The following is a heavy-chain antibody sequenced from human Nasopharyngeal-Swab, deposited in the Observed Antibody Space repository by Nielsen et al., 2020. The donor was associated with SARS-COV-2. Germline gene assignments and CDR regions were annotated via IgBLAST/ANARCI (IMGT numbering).Heavy chain of an antibody. CDR2: IHYSGNT. D-gene: IGHD2-2*01. CDR3: EKERGDQLGRPRHDAFDI. Sequence: SETLSLTCAVSGGSISSSSYFWGWIRQSPGKGLEWIGTIHYSGNTLYNPSHKSQVTISVDTSKNNFSLKLSSVTAADTAVEKGEKERGDQLGRPRHDAFDIWGQGTLVTVSS. V-gene: IGHV4-39*07. J-gene: IGHJ3*02. CDR1: GGSISSSSYF.